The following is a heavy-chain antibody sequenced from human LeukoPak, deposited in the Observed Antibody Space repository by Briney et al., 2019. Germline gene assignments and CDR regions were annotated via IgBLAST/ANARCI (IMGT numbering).Heavy chain of an antibody. J-gene: IGHJ5*02. V-gene: IGHV1-18*01. D-gene: IGHD3-22*01. CDR1: GYTFTNYG. Sequence: ASVKVSCKASGYTFTNYGITWVRQAPGQGLEWMGWISVHNGNTNYAQKLQGRVTMTTDTSTSTAYMELRSLRSDDTAVHYCAGYYYDSNGYSRPWFDPWGQGTLVTVSS. CDR3: AGYYYDSNGYSRPWFDP. CDR2: ISVHNGNT.